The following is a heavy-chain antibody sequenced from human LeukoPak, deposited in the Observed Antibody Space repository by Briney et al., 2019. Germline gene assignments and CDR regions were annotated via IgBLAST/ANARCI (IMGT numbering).Heavy chain of an antibody. J-gene: IGHJ4*02. CDR3: ASANSSGYPPLFDY. V-gene: IGHV4-59*01. CDR2: IYYSGST. D-gene: IGHD3-22*01. CDR1: GGSISSYY. Sequence: PSETLSLTCTVSGGSISSYYWSWIRQPPGKGLEWIGYIYYSGSTNYNPSPKSRVTISVDTSKNQFSLKLSSVTAADTAVYYCASANSSGYPPLFDYWGQGTLVTVSS.